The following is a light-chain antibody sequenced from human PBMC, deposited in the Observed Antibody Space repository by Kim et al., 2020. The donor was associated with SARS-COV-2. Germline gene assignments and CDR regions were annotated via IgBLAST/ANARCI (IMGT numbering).Light chain of an antibody. J-gene: IGLJ2*01. CDR3: CSYAGSYTV. CDR1: SSDVGGYNY. V-gene: IGLV2-11*01. Sequence: QSALTQPRSVSGSPGQSVTISCTGTSSDVGGYNYVSWYQQHPGKAPKLMIYDVNKRPSGVPDRFSGSKSDNTASLTISGLQAEDEADYYCCSYAGSYTVFGGGTQLTVL. CDR2: DVN.